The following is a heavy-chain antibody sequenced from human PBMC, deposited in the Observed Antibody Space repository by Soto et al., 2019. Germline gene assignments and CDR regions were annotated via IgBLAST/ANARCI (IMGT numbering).Heavy chain of an antibody. CDR1: GGSISSSSYY. Sequence: QLQLQESGPGLVKPSETLSLTCTVSGGSISSSSYYWGWIRQPPGKGLEWIGSIYYSGSTYYNPSLKGRVTISVDTSKNQFSLKLSSVTAADTAVYYCASYSLRYLSFYRDYWGQGTLVTVSS. CDR3: ASYSLRYLSFYRDY. CDR2: IYYSGST. D-gene: IGHD4-17*01. V-gene: IGHV4-39*01. J-gene: IGHJ4*02.